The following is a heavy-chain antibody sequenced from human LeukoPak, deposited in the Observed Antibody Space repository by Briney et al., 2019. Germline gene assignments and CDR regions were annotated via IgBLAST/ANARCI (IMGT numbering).Heavy chain of an antibody. CDR1: GYTLTGYY. D-gene: IGHD1-14*01. V-gene: IGHV1-2*02. CDR2: INPNSGGT. CDR3: ARDTSRTGHSNYYYYYMDV. Sequence: ASVKVSCKASGYTLTGYYMHWVRQAPGQGLEWMGWINPNSGGTNYAQKFQGRVTMTRDTSISTAYMELSRLRSDDTAVYYCARDTSRTGHSNYYYYYMDVWGRGTTVTVSS. J-gene: IGHJ6*03.